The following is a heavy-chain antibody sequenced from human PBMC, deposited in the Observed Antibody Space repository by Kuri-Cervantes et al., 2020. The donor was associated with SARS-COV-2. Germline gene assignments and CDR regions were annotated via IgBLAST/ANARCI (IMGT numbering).Heavy chain of an antibody. D-gene: IGHD3-10*01. CDR3: AREGYYYGSGNDY. Sequence: GESLKISCAASEFTFSSYGMHWVRQAPGKGLEWVAVIWSDGANKYYADSAKGRFTISRDNSKNTLYLQMNSLRAEDTAVYYCAREGYYYGSGNDYWGQGTLVTVSS. CDR2: IWSDGANK. J-gene: IGHJ4*02. CDR1: EFTFSSYG. V-gene: IGHV3-33*01.